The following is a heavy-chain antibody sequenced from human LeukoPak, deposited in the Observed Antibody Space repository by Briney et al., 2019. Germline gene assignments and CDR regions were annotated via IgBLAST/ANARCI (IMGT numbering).Heavy chain of an antibody. Sequence: GASVKVSCKASGYTFTSYDINCVRQATGQGLEWMGWMNPNSGNPGYAQKFQGRVTMTRNTSISTAYMELSRLRSQNPAVNYCARGLDDYGDYEGYWGQGTLVTLSS. J-gene: IGHJ4*02. D-gene: IGHD4-17*01. CDR3: ARGLDDYGDYEGY. CDR2: MNPNSGNP. V-gene: IGHV1-8*01. CDR1: GYTFTSYD.